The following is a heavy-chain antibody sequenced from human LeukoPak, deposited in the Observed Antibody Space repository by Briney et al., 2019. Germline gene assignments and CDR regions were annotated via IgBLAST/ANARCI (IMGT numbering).Heavy chain of an antibody. Sequence: SETLSLTCTVSGSSIRNSHYYWGWICQPPGKGLEWIGTIYYSGSTYYNPSLKSRVTMSVDTSKNQFSLNLSALTAADTAVYYCARHWGYDFWSGYSPWGQGTLVTVSS. CDR3: ARHWGYDFWSGYSP. CDR1: GSSIRNSHYY. D-gene: IGHD3-3*01. V-gene: IGHV4-39*01. J-gene: IGHJ5*02. CDR2: IYYSGST.